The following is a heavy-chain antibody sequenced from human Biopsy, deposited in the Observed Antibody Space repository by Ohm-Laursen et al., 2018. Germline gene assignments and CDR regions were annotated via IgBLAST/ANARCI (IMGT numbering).Heavy chain of an antibody. CDR1: GFTFNAYW. CDR3: VSFLKDLNMAV. CDR2: IKSVGSWT. D-gene: IGHD2-15*01. V-gene: IGHV3-74*01. J-gene: IGHJ6*02. Sequence: GSLRLSCAASGFTFNAYWMYWVRQVPGKGLVWVSHIKSVGSWTNYADSVKGQFTISRDNAKNTLYLQMNSLRAEDTAVYYCVSFLKDLNMAVWGQGTTVTVSS.